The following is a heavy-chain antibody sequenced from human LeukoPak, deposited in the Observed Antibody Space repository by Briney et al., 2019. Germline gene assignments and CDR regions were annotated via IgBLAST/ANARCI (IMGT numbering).Heavy chain of an antibody. CDR1: GFTFSSYG. CDR2: ISYDGSNK. J-gene: IGHJ4*02. D-gene: IGHD2-2*01. V-gene: IGHV3-30*03. CDR3: ARDAAVYCSSTSCPLGY. Sequence: GRSLRLSCAASGFTFSSYGMHWVRQAPGKGLEWVAVISYDGSNKYYVDSVKGRFTISRDNAKNSLYLQMNSLRAEDTAVYYCARDAAVYCSSTSCPLGYWGQGTLVTVSS.